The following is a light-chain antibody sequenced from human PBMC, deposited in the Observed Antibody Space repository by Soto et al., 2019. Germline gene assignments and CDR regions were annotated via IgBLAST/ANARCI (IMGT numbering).Light chain of an antibody. Sequence: EIVLTQSPGTLSLSPGERATLSCRASQSVSSSYLAWYQQKPGQAPRLLIYGASSRATGIPDRFSGSGSGTDFTLTISSLEPEDLAVYYCQQYGSPPGTFGQGTKVEIK. CDR1: QSVSSSY. V-gene: IGKV3-20*01. CDR3: QQYGSPPGT. CDR2: GAS. J-gene: IGKJ1*01.